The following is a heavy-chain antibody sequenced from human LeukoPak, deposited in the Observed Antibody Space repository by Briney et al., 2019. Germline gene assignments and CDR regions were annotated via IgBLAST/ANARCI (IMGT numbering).Heavy chain of an antibody. Sequence: GGSLRLSCAASGFTFSSYGMHWVRRAPGKGLEWVAVIWYDGSNKYYADSVKGRFTISRDNSKNTLYLQMNSLRAEDTAVYYCAKQYYYGSGSYLDYWGQGTLVTVSS. CDR2: IWYDGSNK. V-gene: IGHV3-33*06. J-gene: IGHJ4*02. D-gene: IGHD3-10*01. CDR1: GFTFSSYG. CDR3: AKQYYYGSGSYLDY.